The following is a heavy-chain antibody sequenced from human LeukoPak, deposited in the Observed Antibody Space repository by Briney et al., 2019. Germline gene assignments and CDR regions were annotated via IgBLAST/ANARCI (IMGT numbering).Heavy chain of an antibody. D-gene: IGHD1-7*01. Sequence: SETLSLTXAVYGGSFSGYYWSWIRQPPGKGLEWIGEINHSGSTNYNPSLKSRVTISVDTSKNQFSLKLSSVTAADTAVYYCARAVMVGRSNWNYKEGFDPWGQGTLVTVSS. V-gene: IGHV4-34*01. CDR2: INHSGST. CDR1: GGSFSGYY. J-gene: IGHJ5*02. CDR3: ARAVMVGRSNWNYKEGFDP.